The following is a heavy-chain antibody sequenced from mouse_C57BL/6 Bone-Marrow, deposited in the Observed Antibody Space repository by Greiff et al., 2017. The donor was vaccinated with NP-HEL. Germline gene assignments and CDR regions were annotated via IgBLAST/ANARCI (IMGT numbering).Heavy chain of an antibody. CDR1: GFNIKDDY. J-gene: IGHJ2*01. D-gene: IGHD2-2*01. Sequence: EVQLQQSGAELVRPGASVKLSCTASGFNIKDDYMHWVKQRPEQGLEWIGWIDPENGDTEYASKFQGKATIKADTSSNTAYLQLSSLTSEDTAVYYCTTALWLRRTGDWGQGTTLTVSS. V-gene: IGHV14-4*01. CDR2: IDPENGDT. CDR3: TTALWLRRTGD.